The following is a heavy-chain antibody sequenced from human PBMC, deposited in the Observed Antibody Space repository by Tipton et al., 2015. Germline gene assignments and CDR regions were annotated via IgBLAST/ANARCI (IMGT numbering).Heavy chain of an antibody. D-gene: IGHD3-22*01. J-gene: IGHJ4*02. CDR3: AKDLDSSGYYYGH. Sequence: KVQGRVTMTRDTSTSTAYMELSGLRSDDTAVYYCAKDLDSSGYYYGHWGQGTLVTVSS. V-gene: IGHV1/OR15-2*01.